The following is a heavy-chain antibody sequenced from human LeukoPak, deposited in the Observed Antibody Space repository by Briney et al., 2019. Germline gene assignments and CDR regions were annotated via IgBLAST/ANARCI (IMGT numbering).Heavy chain of an antibody. J-gene: IGHJ5*02. CDR1: GFTFSSYA. CDR3: AKGSHLLWFET. D-gene: IGHD3-10*01. CDR2: ISGSGGST. V-gene: IGHV3-23*01. Sequence: GRSLRLSCAASGFTFSSYAMSWVRQAPGKGLEWVSAISGSGGSTYYADSVKGRFTISRDNSKNTLYLQMNSLRAEDTAVYYCAKGSHLLWFETWGQGTLVTVSS.